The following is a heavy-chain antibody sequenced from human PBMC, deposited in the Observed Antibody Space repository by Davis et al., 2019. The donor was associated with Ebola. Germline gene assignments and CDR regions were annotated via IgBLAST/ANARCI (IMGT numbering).Heavy chain of an antibody. V-gene: IGHV3-23*01. Sequence: GESLKISCTASGFTFSSYAMSWVRQAPGKGLEWVSAISRSGGSTYYADSVKGRFTISRDNSKNTLYLQMNSLRAEDTAVYYCAKDTSNVWFDVWGQGTMVTVSS. J-gene: IGHJ3*01. D-gene: IGHD6-19*01. CDR3: AKDTSNVWFDV. CDR2: ISRSGGST. CDR1: GFTFSSYA.